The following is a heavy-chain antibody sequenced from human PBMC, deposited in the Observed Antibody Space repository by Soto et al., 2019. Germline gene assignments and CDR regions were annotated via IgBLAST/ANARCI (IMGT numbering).Heavy chain of an antibody. CDR2: IKSKTDGGTT. CDR3: TTELGYDFWSGKPYGMDV. CDR1: GFTFSNAW. V-gene: IGHV3-15*07. Sequence: GGSLRLSCAASGFTFSNAWMNWVRQAPGKGLEWVGRIKSKTDGGTTDYAAPVKGRFTISRDDSKNTLYLQMNSLKTEDTAVYYCTTELGYDFWSGKPYGMDVWGQGTTVTVSS. J-gene: IGHJ6*02. D-gene: IGHD3-3*01.